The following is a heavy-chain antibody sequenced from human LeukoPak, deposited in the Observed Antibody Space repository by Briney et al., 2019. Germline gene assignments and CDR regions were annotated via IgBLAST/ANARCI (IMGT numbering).Heavy chain of an antibody. V-gene: IGHV6-1*01. J-gene: IGHJ4*02. CDR1: GDSVSSTMTA. CDR3: ARGYMRLGFDY. D-gene: IGHD1-1*01. Sequence: SQTLSLTCAIFGDSVSSTMTAWNWIRQSPSRGLEWLGRTHCSARWSNDYAASVESRITVNPDTTKNQFSLQLKSVTPEDTAVYYCARGYMRLGFDYWGQGILVTVSS. CDR2: THCSARWSN.